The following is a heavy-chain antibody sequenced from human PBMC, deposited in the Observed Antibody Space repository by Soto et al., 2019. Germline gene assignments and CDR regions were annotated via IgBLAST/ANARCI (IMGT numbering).Heavy chain of an antibody. J-gene: IGHJ6*03. D-gene: IGHD2-2*01. V-gene: IGHV1-69*02. CDR2: IIPILGIA. CDR1: GGTFSSYT. CDR3: TSGNCSSTICAYYYYYMDV. Sequence: SVKVSCKASGGTFSSYTISWVRQAPGQGLEWMGRIIPILGIANYAQKYQGRVTITADKSTSTACMEMSSLRSEDTAVYYCTSGNCSSTICAYYYYYMDVWGNGITVTVSS.